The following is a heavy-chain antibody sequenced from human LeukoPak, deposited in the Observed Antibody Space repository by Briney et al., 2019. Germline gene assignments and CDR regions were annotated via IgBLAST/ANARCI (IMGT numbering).Heavy chain of an antibody. V-gene: IGHV3-21*01. Sequence: GGSLRLSCAASGFTFSSYSMNWVRQAPGKGLEWVSSISSSSSYIYYADSVKGRFTISRDNAKNSLYLQMNSLRAEDTAVYYCARDEFGITMVRGVSKPPYYYGMDVWGQGTTVTVSS. CDR1: GFTFSSYS. CDR2: ISSSSSYI. D-gene: IGHD3-10*01. J-gene: IGHJ6*02. CDR3: ARDEFGITMVRGVSKPPYYYGMDV.